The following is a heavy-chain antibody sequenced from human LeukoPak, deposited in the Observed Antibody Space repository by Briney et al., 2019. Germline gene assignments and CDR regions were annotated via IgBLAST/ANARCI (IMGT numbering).Heavy chain of an antibody. CDR1: GFTFSSYW. CDR3: AREGSGSYYNWPDP. D-gene: IGHD3-10*01. Sequence: GGSLRLSCAASGFTFSSYWMHWVRQAPGKGLVWVSRINSDGSSTSYADSVKGRFTISRDNAKNTLYLQMNSLRAEDTAVYYCAREGSGSYYNWPDPWGQGIVVAVSS. V-gene: IGHV3-74*01. J-gene: IGHJ5*02. CDR2: INSDGSST.